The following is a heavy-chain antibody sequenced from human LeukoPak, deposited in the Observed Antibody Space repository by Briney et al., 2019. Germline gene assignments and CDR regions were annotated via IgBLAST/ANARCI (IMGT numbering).Heavy chain of an antibody. J-gene: IGHJ3*02. CDR1: GYSFTNQW. CDR3: ASVTYYYDSSGYDAFDI. V-gene: IGHV5-51*01. Sequence: GESLQISCKGSGYSFTNQWIGWVRQMPGKGLEWMGIIYPDDSDIRYSPSFQGQVTISADKSISTAYLQWSSLKASDTAMYYCASVTYYYDSSGYDAFDIWGQGTMVTVSS. D-gene: IGHD3-22*01. CDR2: IYPDDSDI.